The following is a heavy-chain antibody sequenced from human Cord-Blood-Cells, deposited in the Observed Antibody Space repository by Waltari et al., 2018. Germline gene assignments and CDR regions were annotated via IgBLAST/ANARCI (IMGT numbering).Heavy chain of an antibody. CDR1: GGSISSSSYS. Sequence: LQLQESGPGLVKPSETLSLTSTVSGGSISSSSYSWGWIRQPPGKGLEWIGSIYYSGSTYSNPSLKSRVTISVDTSKTQFSLKLSSVTAADTAVYDCASRLIYGDYVGPDYWGQGTLVTVSS. CDR3: ASRLIYGDYVGPDY. V-gene: IGHV4-39*01. CDR2: IYYSGST. D-gene: IGHD4-17*01. J-gene: IGHJ4*02.